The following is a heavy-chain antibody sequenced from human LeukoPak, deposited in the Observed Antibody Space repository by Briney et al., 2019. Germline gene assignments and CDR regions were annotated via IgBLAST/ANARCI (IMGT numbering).Heavy chain of an antibody. Sequence: GGSLRLSCAASGFTFSSYEMNWVRQAPGKGLEWVSYISSSGSTIYYADSVKGRFTISRDNAKNSLYLQMNSLRAEDTAVYYCARQTYCYDSSGYLGGAFDYWGQGTLVTVSS. D-gene: IGHD3-22*01. J-gene: IGHJ4*02. CDR1: GFTFSSYE. V-gene: IGHV3-48*03. CDR2: ISSSGSTI. CDR3: ARQTYCYDSSGYLGGAFDY.